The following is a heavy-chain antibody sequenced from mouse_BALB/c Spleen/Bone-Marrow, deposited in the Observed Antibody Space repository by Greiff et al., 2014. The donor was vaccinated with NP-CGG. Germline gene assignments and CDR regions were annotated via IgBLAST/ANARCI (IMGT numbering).Heavy chain of an antibody. CDR3: ARTTYYAMDY. CDR1: GFTFSCFG. D-gene: IGHD2-12*01. J-gene: IGHJ4*01. V-gene: IGHV5-17*02. Sequence: EVKVEESGGGLVQPGGSRKPSCAASGFTFSCFGMHWVRQAPEKGLEWVAYVSSGSSTIYYADTVKGRFTISRDNPKNTLFLQMTSLRSEDTAMYYCARTTYYAMDYWGQGTSVTVSS. CDR2: VSSGSSTI.